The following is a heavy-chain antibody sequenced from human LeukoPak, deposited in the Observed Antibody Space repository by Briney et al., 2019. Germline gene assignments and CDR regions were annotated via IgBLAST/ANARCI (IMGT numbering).Heavy chain of an antibody. Sequence: HSGGSLRLSCAASGFSFSGYYMSWLCQAPGKGLEWISHISGSGHTIYYADSVKGRFTISRDNSKNTLYLQMNSLRAEDTAVYYCAKVSSGIAVAGTVDYWGQGTLVTVSS. D-gene: IGHD6-19*01. V-gene: IGHV3-23*01. CDR2: ISGSGHTI. CDR1: GFSFSGYY. J-gene: IGHJ4*02. CDR3: AKVSSGIAVAGTVDY.